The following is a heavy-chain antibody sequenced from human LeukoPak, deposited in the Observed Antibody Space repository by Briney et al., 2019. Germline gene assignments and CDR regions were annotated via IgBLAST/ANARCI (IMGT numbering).Heavy chain of an antibody. Sequence: RAGGSLRLSCAASGFTLSSYARSWVRQAPGKGLEWFSAISGSGGSTYYADSVKGRFTISRDNSKNTLYLQMNSLRAEDMAVYYCAKYPGGLYCSVGSCYFVYWGQSTLVTVSS. D-gene: IGHD2-15*01. V-gene: IGHV3-23*01. CDR2: ISGSGGST. J-gene: IGHJ4*02. CDR3: AKYPGGLYCSVGSCYFVY. CDR1: GFTLSSYA.